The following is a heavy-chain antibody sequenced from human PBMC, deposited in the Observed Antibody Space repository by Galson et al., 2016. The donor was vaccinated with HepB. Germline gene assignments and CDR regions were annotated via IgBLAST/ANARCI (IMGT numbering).Heavy chain of an antibody. D-gene: IGHD3-10*01. CDR1: GFPFSYYA. CDR3: AKPGTTNAFDI. Sequence: SLRLSCAASGFPFSYYAMNWVRQAPGKGLEWVPAITGRGGTTYYADSVKGRFTISRDNSKNTLYLQMNTLRAEDTAVYYCAKPGTTNAFDIWGQGTMVTVSS. CDR2: ITGRGGTT. V-gene: IGHV3-23*01. J-gene: IGHJ3*02.